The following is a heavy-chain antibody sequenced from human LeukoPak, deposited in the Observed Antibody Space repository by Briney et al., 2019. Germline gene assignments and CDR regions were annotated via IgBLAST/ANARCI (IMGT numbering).Heavy chain of an antibody. D-gene: IGHD2-2*01. CDR2: ISYDGSNK. CDR3: AKDHLNIVVEPAAIDY. Sequence: GGSLRLSCAASGFTFSSYAMHWVRQAPGKGLEWVAVISYDGSNKYYADSVKGRFTISRDNSKNTLYLQMNSLRAEDTAVYYCAKDHLNIVVEPAAIDYWGQGTLVTVSS. J-gene: IGHJ4*02. V-gene: IGHV3-30-3*01. CDR1: GFTFSSYA.